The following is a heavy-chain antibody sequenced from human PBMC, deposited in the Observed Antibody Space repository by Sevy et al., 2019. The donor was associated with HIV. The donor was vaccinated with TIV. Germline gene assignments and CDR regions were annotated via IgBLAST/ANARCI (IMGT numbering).Heavy chain of an antibody. CDR3: VRGVFWSGPTRFDP. Sequence: ASVKVSCKASGYTFTGYYMHWVRQAPGQRLEWMGWINPNSGGTNYAQKFQGRVTMTRDTSISTAYMELSRLRSDDTAVYYCVRGVFWSGPTRFDPWGQGTLVTVSS. V-gene: IGHV1-2*02. CDR1: GYTFTGYY. D-gene: IGHD3-3*01. J-gene: IGHJ5*02. CDR2: INPNSGGT.